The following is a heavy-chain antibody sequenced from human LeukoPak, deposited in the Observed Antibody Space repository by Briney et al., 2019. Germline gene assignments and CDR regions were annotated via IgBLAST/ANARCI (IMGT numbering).Heavy chain of an antibody. J-gene: IGHJ4*02. Sequence: ASVKVSCKASGYTFTSYGISWVRRAPGQGLEWMGWISAYNGNTNYAQKLQGRVTMTTDTSTSTAYMELRSLRSDDTAVYYCARDLRYYYDSSGYYFLDYWGQGTLVTVSS. CDR3: ARDLRYYYDSSGYYFLDY. V-gene: IGHV1-18*01. CDR2: ISAYNGNT. D-gene: IGHD3-22*01. CDR1: GYTFTSYG.